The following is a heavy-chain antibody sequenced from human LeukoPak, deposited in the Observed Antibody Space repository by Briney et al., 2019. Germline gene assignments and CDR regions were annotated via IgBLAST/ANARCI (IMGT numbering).Heavy chain of an antibody. CDR2: ISSSSTI. D-gene: IGHD3-22*01. CDR3: ARDRSSGYYGSSDY. Sequence: GGSLRLSCAASGFTFSSYSMNWVRQAPGKGLEWVSYISSSSTIYYADSVKGRFSIYRDNAKNSLYLQMDSLRDEDTAVYYCARDRSSGYYGSSDYWGQGTLVTVSS. J-gene: IGHJ4*02. CDR1: GFTFSSYS. V-gene: IGHV3-48*02.